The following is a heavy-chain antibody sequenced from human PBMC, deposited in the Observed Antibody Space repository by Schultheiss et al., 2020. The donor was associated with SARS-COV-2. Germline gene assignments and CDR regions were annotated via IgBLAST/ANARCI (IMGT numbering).Heavy chain of an antibody. Sequence: SETLSLTCTVSGGSISNSNYYWGWIRQPPGKGLEWIGYIYYSGSTNYNPSLKSRVTISVDTSKNQFSLKLSSVTAADTAVYYCASSSGWYIPYFDYWGQGTLVTVSS. D-gene: IGHD6-19*01. J-gene: IGHJ4*02. V-gene: IGHV4-61*05. CDR2: IYYSGST. CDR1: GGSISNSNYY. CDR3: ASSSGWYIPYFDY.